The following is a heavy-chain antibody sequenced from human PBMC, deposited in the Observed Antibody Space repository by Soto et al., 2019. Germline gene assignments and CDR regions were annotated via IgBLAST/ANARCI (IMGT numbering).Heavy chain of an antibody. CDR2: ISASGDAT. CDR1: GFTFSDFG. J-gene: IGHJ4*02. V-gene: IGHV3-23*01. Sequence: EASLRLSCAASGFTFSDFGMSWVRQAPGKGLEWVSVISASGDATYYAASVKGRFTLSRDNSKNTLYLQMNSLTVADTAVYYCAKKVTIYAVDPADYWGQGTQVTVSS. D-gene: IGHD3-3*01. CDR3: AKKVTIYAVDPADY.